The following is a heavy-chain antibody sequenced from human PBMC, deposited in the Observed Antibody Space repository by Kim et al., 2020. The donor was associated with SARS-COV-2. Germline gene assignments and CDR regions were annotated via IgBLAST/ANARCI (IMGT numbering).Heavy chain of an antibody. CDR3: ANGPEIFNYYYGMDV. CDR2: ISWNSGSI. Sequence: GGSLRLSCAASGFTFDDYAMHWVRQAPGKGLEWVSGISWNSGSIGYADSVKGRFTISRDHAKNSLYLQMNSLRAEDTALYYCANGPEIFNYYYGMDVWGQGTTVTVSS. D-gene: IGHD3-9*01. V-gene: IGHV3-9*01. CDR1: GFTFDDYA. J-gene: IGHJ6*02.